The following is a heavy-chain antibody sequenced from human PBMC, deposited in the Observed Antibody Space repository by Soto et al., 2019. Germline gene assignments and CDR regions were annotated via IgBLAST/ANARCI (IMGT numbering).Heavy chain of an antibody. CDR1: GGSISSYY. CDR3: ARRVMTTVNYYYYYYMDV. V-gene: IGHV4-59*08. Sequence: SETLSLTCAVYGGSISSYYWSWIRQPPGKGLEWIGYIYYSGSTNYNPSLKSRVTISVDTSKNQFSLKLSSVTAADTAVYYCARRVMTTVNYYYYYYMDVWGKGTTVTVSS. J-gene: IGHJ6*03. D-gene: IGHD4-4*01. CDR2: IYYSGST.